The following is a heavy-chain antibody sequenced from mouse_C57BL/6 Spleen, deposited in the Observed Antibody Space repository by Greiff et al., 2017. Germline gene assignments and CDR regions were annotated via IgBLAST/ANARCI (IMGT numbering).Heavy chain of an antibody. Sequence: VMLVESGPGLVAPSQSLSITCTASGFSLTSYGVSWVRQPPGKGLEWLGLLWGDGSTNYHSALVSRLCISKDNSKSQVFLKLNSLQTDDTATYYCASRRGSPWFAYWGQGTLVTVSA. CDR2: LWGDGST. CDR3: ASRRGSPWFAY. CDR1: GFSLTSYG. V-gene: IGHV2-3*01. J-gene: IGHJ3*01. D-gene: IGHD1-1*01.